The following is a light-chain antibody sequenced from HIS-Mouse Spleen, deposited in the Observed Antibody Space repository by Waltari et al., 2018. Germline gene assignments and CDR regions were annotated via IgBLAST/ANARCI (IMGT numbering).Light chain of an antibody. CDR1: QSVLYSSNNKNY. CDR2: GAS. V-gene: IGKV4-1*01. J-gene: IGKJ2*01. CDR3: QQYYTTPYT. Sequence: DIVMTQPPDSLAVSLGERATINCKSSQSVLYSSNNKNYLAWYQQKPGQPPKLLIYGASTRECGVPDRFSGSGSGTDFTLTISSLQAEDVAVYYCQQYYTTPYTFGQGTKLEIK.